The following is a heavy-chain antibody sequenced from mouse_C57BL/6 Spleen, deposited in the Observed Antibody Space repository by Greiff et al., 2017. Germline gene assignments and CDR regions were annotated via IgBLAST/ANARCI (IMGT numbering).Heavy chain of an antibody. V-gene: IGHV3-1*01. J-gene: IGHJ1*03. Sequence: EVQLQESGPGMVKPSQSLSLTCTVTGYSITSGYDWHWIRHFPGNKLEWMGYISYSGSTNYNPSLKSRISITHDTSKNHFFLKLNSVTTEDTATYYCARGVPSYYGSRTGYFDVWGTGTTVTVSS. CDR2: ISYSGST. CDR1: GYSITSGYD. D-gene: IGHD1-1*01. CDR3: ARGVPSYYGSRTGYFDV.